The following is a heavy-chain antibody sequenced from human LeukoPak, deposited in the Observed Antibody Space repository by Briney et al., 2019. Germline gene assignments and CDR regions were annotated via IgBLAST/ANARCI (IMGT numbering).Heavy chain of an antibody. J-gene: IGHJ4*02. D-gene: IGHD3-10*01. Sequence: GGSLRLSCAASGFAFSSYDMHWVRQASGKGLEWVSGIGAFGDTYYGVAVRGRFTIPRDKAKNSLYHQMNSLGAGDTAVYFCARAASYNYNNRPYLFDSWGQGTLVAVSS. CDR2: IGAFGDT. CDR3: ARAASYNYNNRPYLFDS. CDR1: GFAFSSYD. V-gene: IGHV3-13*01.